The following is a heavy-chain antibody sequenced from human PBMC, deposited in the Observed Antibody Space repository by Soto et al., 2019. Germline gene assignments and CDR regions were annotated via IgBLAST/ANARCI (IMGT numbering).Heavy chain of an antibody. J-gene: IGHJ6*02. Sequence: PSESLSLTRAVYGVSISSKMCWRLVIRPPGKRLEWIGEIYHSGSTNYNPSLKSRVTISLDKSKNQFSLKLTSVTAADSAVYYCARDDHIVVVPTSLGAMDVWGQGTTVTVSS. CDR2: IYHSGST. CDR3: ARDDHIVVVPTSLGAMDV. D-gene: IGHD2-2*01. V-gene: IGHV4-4*02. CDR1: GVSISSKMC.